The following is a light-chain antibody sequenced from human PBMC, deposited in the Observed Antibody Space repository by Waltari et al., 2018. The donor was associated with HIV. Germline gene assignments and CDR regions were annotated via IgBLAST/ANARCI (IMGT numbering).Light chain of an antibody. J-gene: IGLJ2*01. V-gene: IGLV1-47*01. CDR2: HTN. CDR1: CSNSVNNY. Sequence: QSVPTQPPSAPGTPGQRVTIHCSGRCSNSVNNYVSWYQQFPGTAPKLVVYHTNQQPLGVPDRFPGSKSGTSASLAISGLRSEDEADYYCAAWDDSLSAWLFGGGTRLNVL. CDR3: AAWDDSLSAWL.